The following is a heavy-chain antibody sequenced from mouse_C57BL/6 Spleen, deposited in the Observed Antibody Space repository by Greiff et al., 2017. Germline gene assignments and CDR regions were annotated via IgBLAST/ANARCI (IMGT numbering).Heavy chain of an antibody. J-gene: IGHJ2*01. V-gene: IGHV5-9-1*02. CDR1: GFTFSSYA. CDR3: TIEGGYSFDY. Sequence: EVMLVESGAGLVKPGGSLKLSCAASGFTFSSYAMSWVRQTPEKRLEWVAYISSGGDYINYADTVKGLFTISRDNARNTLYLQMSSLKSEDTAMYYCTIEGGYSFDYWGQGTTLTVSS. D-gene: IGHD2-3*01. CDR2: ISSGGDYI.